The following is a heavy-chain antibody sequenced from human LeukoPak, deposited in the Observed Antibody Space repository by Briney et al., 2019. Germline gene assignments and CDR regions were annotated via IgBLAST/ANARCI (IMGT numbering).Heavy chain of an antibody. CDR1: GGSISSYY. CDR2: IYYSGST. V-gene: IGHV4-59*01. D-gene: IGHD2-15*01. J-gene: IGHJ5*02. CDR3: ARCSGGSCEQGWFDP. Sequence: SETLSLTCTVSGGSISSYYWSWIRQPPGKGLEWIGYIYYSGSTNYNPSLKSQVTISVDTSKNQFSLKLSSVTAADTAVYYCARCSGGSCEQGWFDPWGQGTLVTVSS.